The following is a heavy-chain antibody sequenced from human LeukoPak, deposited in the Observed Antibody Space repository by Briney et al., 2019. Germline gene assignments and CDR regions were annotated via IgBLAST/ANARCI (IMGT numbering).Heavy chain of an antibody. CDR2: VFFTGST. CDR3: ARVEWELLGAHL. CDR1: GDSIRSHY. V-gene: IGHV4-59*11. Sequence: SETLSLTCSVSGDSIRSHYWSWIRQPPGKRPEWIGHVFFTGSTTYNPTLEGRVTISIDTSGSQFSLKLTSVTAADTAVYYCARVEWELLGAHLWGQGILLSVS. J-gene: IGHJ4*02. D-gene: IGHD1-26*01.